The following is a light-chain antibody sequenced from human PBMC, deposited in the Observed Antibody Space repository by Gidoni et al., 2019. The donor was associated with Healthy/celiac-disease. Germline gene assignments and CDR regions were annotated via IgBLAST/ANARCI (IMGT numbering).Light chain of an antibody. J-gene: IGLJ2*01. CDR1: SRDVGSYNL. V-gene: IGLV2-23*02. CDR2: EVS. Sequence: QSALTQPASVAGSPGQSITISCTGTSRDVGSYNLVSWYQQHPGKATTLMISEVSKRPSGVSKRFSGSKSGNTASLTISGLQAEDEADYYCCSYAGSSTSHVVFGGGTKLTVL. CDR3: CSYAGSSTSHVV.